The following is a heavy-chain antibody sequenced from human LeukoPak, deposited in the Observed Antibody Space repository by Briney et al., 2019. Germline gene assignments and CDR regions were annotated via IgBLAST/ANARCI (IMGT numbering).Heavy chain of an antibody. CDR1: GFTFSSYW. J-gene: IGHJ6*02. V-gene: IGHV3-7*01. CDR3: ARVSDTRNYYYYGMGV. CDR2: IKQDGSEK. D-gene: IGHD5-18*01. Sequence: GGSLRLSCAASGFTFSSYWMSWVRQAPGKGLEWVANIKQDGSEKYYVDSVKGRFTISRDNAKNSLYLQMNSLRAEDTAVYYCARVSDTRNYYYYGMGVWGQGTTVTVSS.